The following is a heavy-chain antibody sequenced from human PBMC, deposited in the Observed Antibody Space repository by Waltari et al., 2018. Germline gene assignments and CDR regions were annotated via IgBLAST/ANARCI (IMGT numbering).Heavy chain of an antibody. CDR1: GGSFSGYY. Sequence: QVQLQQWGAGLLKPSETLSLTCAVYGGSFSGYYWSWIRQPPGKGLEWTGEINHSGSPNYNPSLKSRVTMSVDTSKNQFSLKLSSVTAADTAVYYCARETGYYDFWSGYYTGAPYYMDVWGKGTTVTVSS. CDR3: ARETGYYDFWSGYYTGAPYYMDV. J-gene: IGHJ6*03. V-gene: IGHV4-34*01. D-gene: IGHD3-3*01. CDR2: INHSGSP.